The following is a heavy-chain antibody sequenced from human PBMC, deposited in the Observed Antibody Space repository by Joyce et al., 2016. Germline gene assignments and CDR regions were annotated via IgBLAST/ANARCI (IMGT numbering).Heavy chain of an antibody. CDR1: GGSFSGYS. CDR3: ARGFGL. D-gene: IGHD3-10*01. Sequence: QVQLQQWGAGLLKPSETLSLTCGVYGGSFSGYSCSWIRQTPEKGLEWIGGVSHGGRTDYKPSLKSRVTISVDTSKKQFSLKLTSVTAADTAVYYCARGFGLWGQGTLVTVSS. CDR2: VSHGGRT. V-gene: IGHV4-34*01. J-gene: IGHJ4*02.